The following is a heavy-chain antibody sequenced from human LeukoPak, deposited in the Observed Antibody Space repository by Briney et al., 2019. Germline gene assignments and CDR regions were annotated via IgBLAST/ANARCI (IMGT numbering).Heavy chain of an antibody. Sequence: SETLSLTCTVSGDSISTYYWSWIRQPPGKGLEWIGYIYYTGSTNYNPSLKSRVTISVDTSKNQFSLKLSSVTAADTAVYYCARHSMITFRDFDYWGQGTLVTVSS. J-gene: IGHJ4*02. CDR1: GDSISTYY. CDR2: IYYTGST. D-gene: IGHD3-16*01. CDR3: ARHSMITFRDFDY. V-gene: IGHV4-59*08.